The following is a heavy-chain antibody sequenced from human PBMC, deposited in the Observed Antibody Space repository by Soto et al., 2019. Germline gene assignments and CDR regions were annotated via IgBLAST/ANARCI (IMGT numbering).Heavy chain of an antibody. J-gene: IGHJ3*02. CDR1: GDSVSSNSAA. CDR3: ARATLGSSGWYSPAFDI. D-gene: IGHD6-19*01. V-gene: IGHV6-1*01. CDR2: TYYRSKWYN. Sequence: SQTLSLTCATSGDSVSSNSAAWNWIRQSPSRGLEWLGRTYYRSKWYNDYAVSVKSRITINPDTSKNQFSLQLNSVTPEDTAVYYCARATLGSSGWYSPAFDIWGQGTMVTVSS.